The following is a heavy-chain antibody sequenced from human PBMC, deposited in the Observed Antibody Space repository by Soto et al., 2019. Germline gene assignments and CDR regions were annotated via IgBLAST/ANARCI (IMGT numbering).Heavy chain of an antibody. V-gene: IGHV3-9*01. CDR3: AKAPGYCSVGSCSDLGYFDS. D-gene: IGHD2-15*01. Sequence: EGQLVESGGGLVQPGRSLRVSCAASGFTFDDYAMHWVRQAPGKGLEWVSGISWNSGTLGYAESVKGRFTISRDNAKNSLYLQMNSLRPEDGALYYCAKAPGYCSVGSCSDLGYFDSWGQGTLVTVSS. J-gene: IGHJ4*02. CDR2: ISWNSGTL. CDR1: GFTFDDYA.